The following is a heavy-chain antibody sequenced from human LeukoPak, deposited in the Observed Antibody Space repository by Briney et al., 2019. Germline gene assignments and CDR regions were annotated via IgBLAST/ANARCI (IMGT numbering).Heavy chain of an antibody. Sequence: SETLSLTCAVYGGSFSGYYWSWIRQPPGKGLEWIGEINHSGSTNYNPSLKSRVTISVDTSKNQFSLKLSSVTAADTAVYYCARMYYMDVWGKGTTVTVSS. CDR1: GGSFSGYY. J-gene: IGHJ6*03. V-gene: IGHV4-34*01. CDR2: INHSGST. CDR3: ARMYYMDV.